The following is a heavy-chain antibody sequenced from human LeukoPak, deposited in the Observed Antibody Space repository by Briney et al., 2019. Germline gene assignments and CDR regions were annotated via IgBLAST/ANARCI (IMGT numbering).Heavy chain of an antibody. CDR2: ISSSGGTI. CDR1: GFTFSSYS. D-gene: IGHD3-16*01. V-gene: IGHV3-21*04. Sequence: GGSLRLSCAASGFTFSSYSMNWVRQAPGKGLEWVSSISSSGGTIYYADSVKGRFTISRDNAKNSLYLQMNSLRAEDTAVYYCARDSRYYFDCWGQGTLVTVAS. CDR3: ARDSRYYFDC. J-gene: IGHJ4*02.